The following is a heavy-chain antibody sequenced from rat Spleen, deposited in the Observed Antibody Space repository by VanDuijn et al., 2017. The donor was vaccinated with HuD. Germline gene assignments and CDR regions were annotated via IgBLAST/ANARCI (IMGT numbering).Heavy chain of an antibody. V-gene: IGHV2-1*01. CDR3: TRLVDY. CDR2: IWGDGST. J-gene: IGHJ2*01. CDR1: GFSLTSNS. Sequence: QVQLKESGPGLVQPSQTLSLTCNVSGFSLTSNSVHWVRQPPGKGLEWMGGIWGDGSTDYNSALKSRLSISRDTSKSQVFLKMNSLQTDDTAIYFCTRLVDYWGQGVMVTVSS.